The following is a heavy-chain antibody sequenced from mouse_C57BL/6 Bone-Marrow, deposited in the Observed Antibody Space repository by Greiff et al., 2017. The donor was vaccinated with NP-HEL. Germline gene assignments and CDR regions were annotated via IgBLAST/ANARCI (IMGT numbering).Heavy chain of an antibody. CDR2: ISDGGSYT. V-gene: IGHV5-4*03. Sequence: EVQLVESGGGLVKPGGSLKLSCAASGFTFSSYAMSWVRQTPEKRLEWVATISDGGSYTYYPDNVKGRFTISRDNAKNNLYLQMSHLKSEDTAMYYCARRRPYYYAMDYWGQGTSVTVSS. J-gene: IGHJ4*01. CDR1: GFTFSSYA. CDR3: ARRRPYYYAMDY.